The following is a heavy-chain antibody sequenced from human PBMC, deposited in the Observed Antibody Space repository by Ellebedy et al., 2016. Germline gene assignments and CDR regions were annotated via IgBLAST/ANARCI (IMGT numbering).Heavy chain of an antibody. Sequence: SETLSLTCTVSGGSISSYYWSWIRQPPGKGLEWIGYIYYSGSTNYNPSLKSRVTISVDTSKNQFSLKLSSVTAADTAVYYCARGVSSIFKVYYYYGMDVWGQGTTVTVSS. J-gene: IGHJ6*02. CDR3: ARGVSSIFKVYYYYGMDV. CDR2: IYYSGST. CDR1: GGSISSYY. D-gene: IGHD3-3*01. V-gene: IGHV4-59*01.